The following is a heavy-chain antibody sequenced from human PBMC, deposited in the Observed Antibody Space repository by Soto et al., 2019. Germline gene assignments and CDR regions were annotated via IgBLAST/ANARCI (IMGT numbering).Heavy chain of an antibody. CDR1: GGSFSGYY. CDR3: ARGGRLAYFQH. V-gene: IGHV4-34*01. Sequence: SETLSLTCAVYGGSFSGYYLSWIRQPPGKGLEWIGEINHSGSTNYNPSLKSRVTISVDTSKNQFPLKLSSVTAADTAVYYCARGGRLAYFQHWGQGTLVTVYS. D-gene: IGHD6-19*01. J-gene: IGHJ1*01. CDR2: INHSGST.